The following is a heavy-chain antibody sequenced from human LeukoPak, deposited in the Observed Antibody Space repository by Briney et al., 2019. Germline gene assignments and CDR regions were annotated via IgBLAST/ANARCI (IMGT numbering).Heavy chain of an antibody. Sequence: ASVKVSCKASGGTFSSYAISWVRQAPGQGLEWMGGIIPIFGTANYAQKFQGRVTITADKSTSTAYMELSSLRSEDTAVYYCAKVYCSGGSCHYFMDVWGKGTTVTVSS. J-gene: IGHJ6*03. CDR2: IIPIFGTA. CDR3: AKVYCSGGSCHYFMDV. V-gene: IGHV1-69*06. CDR1: GGTFSSYA. D-gene: IGHD2-15*01.